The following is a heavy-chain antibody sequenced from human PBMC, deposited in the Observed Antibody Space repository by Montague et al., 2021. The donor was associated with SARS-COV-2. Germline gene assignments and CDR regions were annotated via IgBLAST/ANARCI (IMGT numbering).Heavy chain of an antibody. D-gene: IGHD6-19*01. Sequence: SLRLSCAASGFTFNNYAMHWVRQAPGKGLEWVAIISYDESNKYCADSVKGRFAISRDNSRNTLYLQMNSLRAEDTAVYYCVRDSLIKARIAVAGTTVYWGQGTLVTISS. CDR3: VRDSLIKARIAVAGTTVY. CDR1: GFTFNNYA. V-gene: IGHV3-30*09. J-gene: IGHJ4*02. CDR2: ISYDESNK.